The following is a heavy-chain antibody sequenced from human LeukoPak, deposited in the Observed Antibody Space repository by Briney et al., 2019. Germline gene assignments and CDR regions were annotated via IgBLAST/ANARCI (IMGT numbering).Heavy chain of an antibody. V-gene: IGHV5-51*01. CDR3: ARQLRYFDWLYIH. CDR1: GYSFTSYW. CDR2: IYPGDSDT. J-gene: IGHJ4*02. D-gene: IGHD3-9*01. Sequence: GESLKISCKGSGYSFTSYWIVWVRQMPGKGLEWMGIIYPGDSDTRYSPSFQGQVTISADKSISTAYLQWSSLKASDTAMYYCARQLRYFDWLYIHWGQGTLVTVSS.